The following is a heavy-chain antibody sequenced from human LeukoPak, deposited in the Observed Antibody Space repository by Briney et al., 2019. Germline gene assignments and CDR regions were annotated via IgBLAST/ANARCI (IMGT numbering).Heavy chain of an antibody. CDR2: IKKDRSEK. CDR3: AAGAFGGFDY. V-gene: IGHV3-7*01. CDR1: GFSFSSFW. D-gene: IGHD3-16*01. Sequence: GGSLRLSCATSGFSFSSFWMSWVRQAPGKGLEWVANIKKDRSEKYYVDSVKGRFTISRDNVKNSLYLQMNSLRDEDTAVYYCAAGAFGGFDYWGQGTLVTVSS. J-gene: IGHJ4*02.